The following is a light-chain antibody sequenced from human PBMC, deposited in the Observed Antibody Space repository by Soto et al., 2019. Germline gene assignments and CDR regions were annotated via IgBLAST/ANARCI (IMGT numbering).Light chain of an antibody. CDR2: DAS. Sequence: EILMTQSPSTLSASVGDRVAITCRASQNIGSRLAWYQQKPDEAPRLLIYDASSLESGVPLSFGGSGSGTDFTRIISRLHPDVFATYYCQQWNTPLTFGGGTKVEIK. CDR3: QQWNTPLT. V-gene: IGKV1-5*01. J-gene: IGKJ4*01. CDR1: QNIGSR.